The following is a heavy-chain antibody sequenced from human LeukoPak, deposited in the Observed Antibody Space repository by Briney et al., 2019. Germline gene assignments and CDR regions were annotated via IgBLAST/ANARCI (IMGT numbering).Heavy chain of an antibody. CDR3: ARRRCSGGSCSFDY. CDR2: IDPSDSYT. D-gene: IGHD2-15*01. Sequence: GESLQISCKGSGYRFTSYWISWVRRMPGKGLEWMGRIDPSDSYTNYSPSFQGHVTISADKSISTAYLRWSSLKASDTAMYYCARRRCSGGSCSFDYWGQGTLVTVSS. CDR1: GYRFTSYW. J-gene: IGHJ4*02. V-gene: IGHV5-10-1*01.